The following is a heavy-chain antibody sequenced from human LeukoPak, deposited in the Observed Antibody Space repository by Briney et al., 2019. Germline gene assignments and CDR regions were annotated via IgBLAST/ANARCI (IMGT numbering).Heavy chain of an antibody. V-gene: IGHV3-74*01. D-gene: IGHD3-3*01. Sequence: GGSLRLSCAASAYTFRNYWMHWFRRAPGKGLVWVSRINRDGSSTDYADSVKGRFTISRDNTKNTLYLQMNSLRVEDTAVYYCTRDSYDERRYYGVDVWGLGTTVTVSS. J-gene: IGHJ6*01. CDR2: INRDGSST. CDR1: AYTFRNYW. CDR3: TRDSYDERRYYGVDV.